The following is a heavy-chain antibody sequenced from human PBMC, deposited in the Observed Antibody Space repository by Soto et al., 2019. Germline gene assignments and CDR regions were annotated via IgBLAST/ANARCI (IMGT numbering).Heavy chain of an antibody. CDR2: IIPILGIA. CDR3: ARGDYGDYVIDY. D-gene: IGHD4-17*01. Sequence: QVQLVQSGAEVQKPGSSVKVSCKASGGTFSSYTISWVRQAPGQGLEWMGRIIPILGIANYAQKFQGRVTITADKSTSTAYMELSSLRSEDTAVYYCARGDYGDYVIDYWGQGTLVTVSS. J-gene: IGHJ4*02. CDR1: GGTFSSYT. V-gene: IGHV1-69*02.